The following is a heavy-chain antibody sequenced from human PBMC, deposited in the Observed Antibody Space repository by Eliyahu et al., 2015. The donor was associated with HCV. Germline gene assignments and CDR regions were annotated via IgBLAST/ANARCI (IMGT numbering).Heavy chain of an antibody. CDR1: GFTFSSYW. Sequence: EVQLVESGGGLVQPGGSLRLSCAASGFTFSSYWMSWVRQAPGKGLEWVANIKQDGSEKYYVDSVKGRFTISRDNAKSSLYLQMNSLRAEDTAVYFCARSTRLWKAFDLWGQGTMVTVSS. CDR2: IKQDGSEK. V-gene: IGHV3-7*03. J-gene: IGHJ3*01. D-gene: IGHD5-18*01. CDR3: ARSTRLWKAFDL.